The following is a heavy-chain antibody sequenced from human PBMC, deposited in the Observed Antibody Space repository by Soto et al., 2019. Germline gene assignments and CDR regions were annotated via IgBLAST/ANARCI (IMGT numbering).Heavy chain of an antibody. J-gene: IGHJ4*01. D-gene: IGHD3-16*01. V-gene: IGHV3-7*01. CDR3: VRINYSYGWIFDY. CDR2: IKQDGSEK. Sequence: PGGSLRLSCAASGFAFSSHWMSWVRQAPGKGLEWVANIKQDGSEKYYVDSVRGRFTVSRDNAKNSLYLQMNSLRAEDTAVYVCVRINYSYGWIFDYWGQGTLVTVSS. CDR1: GFAFSSHW.